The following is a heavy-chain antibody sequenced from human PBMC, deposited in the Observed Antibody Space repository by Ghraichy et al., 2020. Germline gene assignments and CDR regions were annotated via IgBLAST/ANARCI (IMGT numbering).Heavy chain of an antibody. CDR1: GGSFSGYC. Sequence: SETLSLTCAVYGGSFSGYCWSWIRQTPGKGLEWIGEINHSGSTNYNPFLKSRVTISKDTSKNQFSLKLSSVTAADTAVYYCARWQQQLVRSWFDPWGQGTLVTVSS. CDR3: ARWQQQLVRSWFDP. V-gene: IGHV4-34*01. J-gene: IGHJ5*02. D-gene: IGHD6-13*01. CDR2: INHSGST.